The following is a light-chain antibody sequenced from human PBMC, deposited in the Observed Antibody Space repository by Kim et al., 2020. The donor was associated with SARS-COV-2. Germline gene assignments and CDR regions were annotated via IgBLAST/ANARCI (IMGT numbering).Light chain of an antibody. Sequence: DIQMTQSPSSLSASVGDRVTITCRASQNIRNCLAWFQQKPGKAPKSLIYGASTLQSGVPSRFSGGGSGTDFTLTISSLQPEDFAIYFCCDDSVYPIPFCQRTRMGI. J-gene: IGKJ5*01. CDR3: CDDSVYPIP. CDR2: GAS. CDR1: QNIRNC. V-gene: IGKV1-16*01.